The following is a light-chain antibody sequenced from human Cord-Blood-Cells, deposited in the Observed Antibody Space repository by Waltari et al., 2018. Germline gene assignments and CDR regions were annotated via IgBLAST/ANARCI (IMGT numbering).Light chain of an antibody. V-gene: IGLV3-21*04. J-gene: IGLJ2*01. CDR3: QVWDSSSDHVV. Sequence: SYVLTPPPSVSVAPGQTARLTCGGNNIGSKSVHGYQQKPGQAPVLVIYYDSDRPSGIPERFAGSNSGNTATLTISRVEAGDEADYYCQVWDSSSDHVVFGGGTKLTVL. CDR2: YDS. CDR1: NIGSKS.